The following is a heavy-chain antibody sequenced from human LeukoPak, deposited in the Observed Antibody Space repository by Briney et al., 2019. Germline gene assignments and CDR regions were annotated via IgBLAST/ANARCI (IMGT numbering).Heavy chain of an antibody. CDR1: GCTFTNYY. D-gene: IGHD7-27*01. V-gene: IGHV1-46*01. CDR3: ARAWDWFDP. Sequence: GASVKVSCKASGCTFTNYYMHWVRQAPGQGLEWMGLINPTSTGTNYAQKFRGRVTLTRDTSTTTVYMELSSLRSEDTAVYYCARAWDWFDPWGQGTLVTVSS. J-gene: IGHJ5*02. CDR2: INPTSTGT.